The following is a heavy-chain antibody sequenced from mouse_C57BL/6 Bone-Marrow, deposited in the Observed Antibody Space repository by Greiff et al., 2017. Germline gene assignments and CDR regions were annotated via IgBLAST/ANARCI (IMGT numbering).Heavy chain of an antibody. CDR1: GYTFTSYW. CDR2: IHPNSGST. CDR3: ARYDYDYDGWFAY. Sequence: QVQLQQPGAELVKPGASVKLSCKASGYTFTSYWMHWVKLRPGQGLEWIGMIHPNSGSTNYNEKFKSKATLTVDKSSSTAYMQLSSLTSEDSAVYYCARYDYDYDGWFAYWGQGTLVTVSA. D-gene: IGHD2-4*01. V-gene: IGHV1-64*01. J-gene: IGHJ3*01.